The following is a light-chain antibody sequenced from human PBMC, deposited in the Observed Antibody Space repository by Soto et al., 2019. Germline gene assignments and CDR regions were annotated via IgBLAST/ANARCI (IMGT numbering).Light chain of an antibody. CDR1: QTIGNY. CDR3: QRTFRTPHT. CDR2: GTS. V-gene: IGKV1-39*01. J-gene: IGKJ4*01. Sequence: DIQMTQSPSSLSATVGDRVTITCRASQTIGNYLNWYQQKPGKAPKRLIYGTSTLQSGVPSGFSGSGSGTDFTLTISNLQPEDLATYYCQRTFRTPHTFGPGTKVEIK.